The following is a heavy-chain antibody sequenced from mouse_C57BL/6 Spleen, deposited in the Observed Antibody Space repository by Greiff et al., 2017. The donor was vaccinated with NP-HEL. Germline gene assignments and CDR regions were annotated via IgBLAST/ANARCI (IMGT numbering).Heavy chain of an antibody. D-gene: IGHD1-1*01. J-gene: IGHJ1*03. CDR3: AVEGYFEG. CDR2: IDPSDSYT. CDR1: GYTFTSYW. V-gene: IGHV1-59*01. Sequence: QVQLQQPGAELVRPGTSVKLSCKASGYTFTSYWMHWVKQRPGQGLEWIGVIDPSDSYTNYNQKFKGKATLTVDTSSSTAYMQLSSLTSEDSAVYYWAVEGYFEGWGTGTTVTVSS.